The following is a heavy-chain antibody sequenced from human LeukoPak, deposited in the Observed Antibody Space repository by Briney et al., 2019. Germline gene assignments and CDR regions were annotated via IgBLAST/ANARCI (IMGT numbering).Heavy chain of an antibody. CDR1: GYTFTGYY. V-gene: IGHV1-2*02. Sequence: ASVRVSCKASGYTFTGYYMHWVRQAPGQGLEWMGWINPNSGGTNYAQKFQGRVTMTRDTSISTAYMELSRLRSDDTAVYYCARVSIAAAGTISGYYYYMDVWGKGTTVTVSS. D-gene: IGHD6-13*01. CDR3: ARVSIAAAGTISGYYYYMDV. CDR2: INPNSGGT. J-gene: IGHJ6*03.